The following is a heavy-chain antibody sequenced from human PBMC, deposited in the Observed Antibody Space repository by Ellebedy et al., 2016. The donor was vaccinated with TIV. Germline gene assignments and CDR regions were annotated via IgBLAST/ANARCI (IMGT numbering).Heavy chain of an antibody. Sequence: SLKISCVASGFTFDDYAMHWVRQAPGKGLEWGSGISWDSDSVACADSVKGRFTISRDNAKNSLYLQMNRLRAEDMALYFCAKPLYGDYNAFDYWGQGTLVTVSS. J-gene: IGHJ4*02. CDR2: ISWDSDSV. CDR1: GFTFDDYA. V-gene: IGHV3-9*03. D-gene: IGHD4-17*01. CDR3: AKPLYGDYNAFDY.